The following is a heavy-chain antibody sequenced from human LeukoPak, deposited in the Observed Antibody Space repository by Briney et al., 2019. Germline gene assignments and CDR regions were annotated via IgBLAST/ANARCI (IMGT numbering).Heavy chain of an antibody. V-gene: IGHV4-59*01. Sequence: SETLSLTCTVSGGSISSYYWSWIRQPPGKGLEWIGYIYYSGSTNYNPSLKSRVTISVDTSKSQFSLKLSSVTAADTAVYYCARFKATYYYYYGMDVWGQGTTVTVSS. CDR1: GGSISSYY. CDR2: IYYSGST. CDR3: ARFKATYYYYYGMDV. J-gene: IGHJ6*02.